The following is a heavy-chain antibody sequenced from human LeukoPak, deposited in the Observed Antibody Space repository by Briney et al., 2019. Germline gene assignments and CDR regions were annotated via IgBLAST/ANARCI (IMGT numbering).Heavy chain of an antibody. J-gene: IGHJ4*02. Sequence: ASVKVSCKTSGYTFSSYGISWVRQAPGQELELIGWISAVNGNTNYAQRFQGRVTMTTDTPTSTAYMELRSLRSDDTAVYYCARGDGGYSDNDYSYDYWGQGTLVTVSS. V-gene: IGHV1-18*01. CDR2: ISAVNGNT. CDR1: GYTFSSYG. D-gene: IGHD5-12*01. CDR3: ARGDGGYSDNDYSYDY.